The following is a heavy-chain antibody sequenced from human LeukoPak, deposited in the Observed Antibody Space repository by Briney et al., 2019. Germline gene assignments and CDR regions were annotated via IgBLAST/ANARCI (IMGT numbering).Heavy chain of an antibody. V-gene: IGHV4-59*08. Sequence: SETLSLTCTVSGGSISSYYWSWSRQPPGKGLEWIGYIYYSGSTNYNPSLKSRVTISVDTSKNQFSLKLSSVTAADTAVYYCARHSVPTGFDYWGQGTLVTVSS. CDR2: IYYSGST. J-gene: IGHJ4*02. CDR3: ARHSVPTGFDY. CDR1: GGSISSYY. D-gene: IGHD3-9*01.